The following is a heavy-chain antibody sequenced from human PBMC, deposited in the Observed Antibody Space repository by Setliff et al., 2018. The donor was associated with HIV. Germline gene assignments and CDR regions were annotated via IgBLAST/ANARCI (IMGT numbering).Heavy chain of an antibody. CDR3: HSGYDTEEQSYFDY. Sequence: PGGSLRLSCAASGFTLRSYWLSWVRQAPGKGLEWVANIKHDGSEKYYVDSVKGRFTISRDNAKNTLYLQMNSLRAEDTGVYYCHSGYDTEEQSYFDYWGQGTLVTVSS. J-gene: IGHJ4*02. CDR2: IKHDGSEK. CDR1: GFTLRSYW. V-gene: IGHV3-7*01. D-gene: IGHD5-12*01.